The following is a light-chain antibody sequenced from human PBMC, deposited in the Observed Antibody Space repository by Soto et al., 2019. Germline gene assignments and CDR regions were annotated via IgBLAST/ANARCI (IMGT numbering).Light chain of an antibody. CDR3: ASSISDSLYL. J-gene: IGLJ1*01. V-gene: IGLV2-14*01. CDR2: KVT. CDR1: SSDVGGNKY. Sequence: QSVLTQPASVSGSPGQSITISCTGTSSDVGGNKYVSWYQQYPGKVPKLLINKVTNRPSGVSYRFSGFKSGNTASLTISALLAEDEDDYCCASSISDSLYLFGTGPKVT.